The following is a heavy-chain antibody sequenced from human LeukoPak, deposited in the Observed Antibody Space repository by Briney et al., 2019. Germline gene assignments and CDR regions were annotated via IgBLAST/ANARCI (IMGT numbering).Heavy chain of an antibody. CDR1: GYSFTSYW. D-gene: IGHD6-19*01. J-gene: IGHJ4*02. V-gene: IGHV5-51*01. CDR3: ARHSLPRIAVAEVDY. Sequence: GESLKISCKGSGYSFTSYWIGWVRQMPGKGLEWMGIIYPGDSDTRYSPSFQGQVTISADKSISTAYLQWSSLKASDTAMYYCARHSLPRIAVAEVDYWGQGTLVTVSS. CDR2: IYPGDSDT.